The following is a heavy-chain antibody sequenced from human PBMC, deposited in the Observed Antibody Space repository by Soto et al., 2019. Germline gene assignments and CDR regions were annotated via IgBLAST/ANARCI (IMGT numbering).Heavy chain of an antibody. Sequence: PGESLKSSCNGSGYSFTSYWISWVRQMPGKGLEWMGRIDPSDSYTNYSPSFQGHVSISADKSISTAYLQWSSLKASDTAMYYCARYYYDSSGLEAGYYYGMDVWGQGTTVTVSS. CDR3: ARYYYDSSGLEAGYYYGMDV. J-gene: IGHJ6*02. CDR1: GYSFTSYW. D-gene: IGHD3-22*01. V-gene: IGHV5-10-1*01. CDR2: IDPSDSYT.